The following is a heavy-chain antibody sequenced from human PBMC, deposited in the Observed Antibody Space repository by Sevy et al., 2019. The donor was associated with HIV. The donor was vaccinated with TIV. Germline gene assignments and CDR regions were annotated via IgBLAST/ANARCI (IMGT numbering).Heavy chain of an antibody. D-gene: IGHD3-16*01. CDR3: AKRRVQSGLSGGGANYGMDV. CDR1: GFPFSSYA. Sequence: GGSLRLSCAASGFPFSSYAMSWVRQAPGRGLKWVSTLIGGGRRAYYADSVTGRFIISSDNSRNTLYQKMNSLRAEYTAIYYCAKRRVQSGLSGGGANYGMDVCGRGTTVTVSS. CDR2: LIGGGRRA. J-gene: IGHJ6*02. V-gene: IGHV3-23*01.